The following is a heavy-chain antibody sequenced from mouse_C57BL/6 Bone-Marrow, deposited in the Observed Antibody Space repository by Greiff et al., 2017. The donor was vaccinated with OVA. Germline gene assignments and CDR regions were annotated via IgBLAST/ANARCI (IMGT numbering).Heavy chain of an antibody. Sequence: EVQVVESGGGLVQPKGSLKLSCAASGFTFNTYAMHLVRQAPGKGLEWVARISSKSSNYETYYADSVKDRFTISRDDSQSMLYLQMNNLKTEDTAMYYCVRGGYYSSYHYYAMDYWGQGTSVTVSS. J-gene: IGHJ4*01. CDR3: VRGGYYSSYHYYAMDY. CDR2: ISSKSSNYET. D-gene: IGHD2-5*01. V-gene: IGHV10-3*01. CDR1: GFTFNTYA.